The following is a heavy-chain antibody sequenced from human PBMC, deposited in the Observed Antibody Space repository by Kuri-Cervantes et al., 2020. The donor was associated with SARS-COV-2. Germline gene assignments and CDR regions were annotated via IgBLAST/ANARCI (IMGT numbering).Heavy chain of an antibody. CDR2: IYYSGST. CDR3: ARTITIFAGVDP. Sequence: GSLRLSCTVSGGSISSYYWSWIRQPPGKGLEWIGYIYYSGSTNYNPSLKSRVTISVDTSKNQFSLKLSSVTAADTAVYYCARTITIFAGVDPWGQGTLVTVSS. CDR1: GGSISSYY. V-gene: IGHV4-59*08. D-gene: IGHD3-3*01. J-gene: IGHJ5*02.